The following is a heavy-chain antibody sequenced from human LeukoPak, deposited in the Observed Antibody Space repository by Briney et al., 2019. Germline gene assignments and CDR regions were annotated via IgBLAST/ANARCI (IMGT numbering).Heavy chain of an antibody. Sequence: SETLSLTCTVSGGSIISYYWSWIRQPPGKGLEWIGYIYYSGSTNYNPTLKSRVTISVDTSKNQFSLKLSSVTAADTAVYYCARRLGGSSQQIDYWGQGTLVTVSS. CDR3: ARRLGGSSQQIDY. CDR1: GGSIISYY. J-gene: IGHJ4*02. V-gene: IGHV4-59*08. D-gene: IGHD3-16*01. CDR2: IYYSGST.